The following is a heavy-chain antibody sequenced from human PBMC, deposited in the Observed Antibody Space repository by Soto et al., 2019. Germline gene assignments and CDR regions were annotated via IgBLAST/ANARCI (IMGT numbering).Heavy chain of an antibody. CDR2: IYPGDSDT. J-gene: IGHJ6*03. D-gene: IGHD4-17*01. V-gene: IGHV5-51*01. Sequence: GESLKISCKGSGYSFTSYWIGWVRQMPGKGLEWMGIIYPGDSDTRYSPSFQGQVTISADKSISTAYLQWSSLKASDTAMYYCARSDYGDYALYYMDVWGKGTTVTVSS. CDR1: GYSFTSYW. CDR3: ARSDYGDYALYYMDV.